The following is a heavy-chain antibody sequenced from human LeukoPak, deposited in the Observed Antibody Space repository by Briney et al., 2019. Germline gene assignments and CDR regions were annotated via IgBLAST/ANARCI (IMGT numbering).Heavy chain of an antibody. CDR2: ISDRSTYI. V-gene: IGHV3-21*01. CDR1: GLTFSSSS. CDR3: ARDTSGSYSITYFDY. J-gene: IGHJ4*02. Sequence: GGSLRLSCVASGLTFSSSSMNWVRQAPGKGPEWVSFISDRSTYIYYADSVKGRFTISRDNAKNSLYLQMNSLRGEDTAVYYCARDTSGSYSITYFDYWGQGTLVTVSS. D-gene: IGHD3-10*01.